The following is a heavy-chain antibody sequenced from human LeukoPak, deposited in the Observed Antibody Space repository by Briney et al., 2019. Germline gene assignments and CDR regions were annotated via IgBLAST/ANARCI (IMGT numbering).Heavy chain of an antibody. CDR3: ARHTLVTSISTYNWFDP. J-gene: IGHJ5*02. CDR2: IYYSGST. Sequence: SETLSLTCTVSGGSISSSSYYWGWIRQPPGKGLEWIGSIYYSGSTYYNPSLKSRVTISVDTSKNQFSLKLSSVTAADTAIYYCARHTLVTSISTYNWFDPWGQGTLVTVSS. D-gene: IGHD2-21*02. V-gene: IGHV4-39*01. CDR1: GGSISSSSYY.